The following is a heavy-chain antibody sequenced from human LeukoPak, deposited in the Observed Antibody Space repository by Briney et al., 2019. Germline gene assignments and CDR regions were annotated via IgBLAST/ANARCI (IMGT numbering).Heavy chain of an antibody. CDR1: GYTFTGYY. D-gene: IGHD3-10*01. J-gene: IGHJ4*02. Sequence: ASVKVSCMASGYTFTGYYMHWVRQAPGQGLEWMGRINPNSGGTNYAQKFQGRVTTTRDTSISTAYMELSRLRSDDTAVYYCARLTMVRGVTPPVSYWGQGTLVTVSS. V-gene: IGHV1-2*06. CDR3: ARLTMVRGVTPPVSY. CDR2: INPNSGGT.